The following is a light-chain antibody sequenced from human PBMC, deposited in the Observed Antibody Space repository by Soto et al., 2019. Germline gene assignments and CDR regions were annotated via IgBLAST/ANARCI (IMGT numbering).Light chain of an antibody. J-gene: IGLJ3*02. Sequence: QSVLTQPPSVSGAPGQRVTISCIGSISNIGAGYDVHWYQQFPGTAPKLLIYGNTNRPSGVPDRFSGSMSGTSASLAITGLQAEDEADYYCQSYDSSLINSVFGGGTKLTVL. CDR1: ISNIGAGYD. V-gene: IGLV1-40*01. CDR2: GNT. CDR3: QSYDSSLINSV.